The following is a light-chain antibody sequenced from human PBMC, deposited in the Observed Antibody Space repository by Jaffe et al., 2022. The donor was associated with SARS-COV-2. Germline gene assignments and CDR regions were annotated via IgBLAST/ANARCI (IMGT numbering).Light chain of an antibody. Sequence: QSALTQPPSASGSPGQSVTISCTGTSSDIGAYKYVSWYQHHPGKAPKLMIYEVSKRPSGVPDRFSGSKSGNTASLTVSGLQAGDEADYYCSSYAGSNKLGVFGGGTKLTVL. CDR2: EVS. CDR1: SSDIGAYKY. CDR3: SSYAGSNKLGV. V-gene: IGLV2-8*01. J-gene: IGLJ2*01.